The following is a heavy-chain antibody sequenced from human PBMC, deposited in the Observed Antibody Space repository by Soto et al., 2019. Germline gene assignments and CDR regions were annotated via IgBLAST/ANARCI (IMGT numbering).Heavy chain of an antibody. CDR1: GFTFSDHY. CDR3: IRPMTGTTRGFDY. V-gene: IGHV3-72*01. Sequence: GGSLRLSCAASGFTFSDHYMDWVRQAPGKGLEWIGRSRNKANSYTTEYAASVKGRFTISRDDSENSVHLQMNSLKIEDTALYFCIRPMTGTTRGFDYWGQGTLVTVSS. D-gene: IGHD1-1*01. CDR2: SRNKANSYTT. J-gene: IGHJ4*02.